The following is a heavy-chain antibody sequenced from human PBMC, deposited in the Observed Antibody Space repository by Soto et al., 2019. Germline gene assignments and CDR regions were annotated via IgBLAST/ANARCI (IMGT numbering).Heavy chain of an antibody. CDR1: GYTFTSYA. J-gene: IGHJ4*02. CDR2: INAGNGNT. Sequence: ASVKVSCKASGYTFTSYAMHWVRQAPGQRLEWMGWINAGNGNTKYSQKFQGRVTITRDTSASTAYMELSSLRSEDTAVYYCASGSSGYYYFDYWGKGTLVTVSS. CDR3: ASGSSGYYYFDY. V-gene: IGHV1-3*01. D-gene: IGHD3-22*01.